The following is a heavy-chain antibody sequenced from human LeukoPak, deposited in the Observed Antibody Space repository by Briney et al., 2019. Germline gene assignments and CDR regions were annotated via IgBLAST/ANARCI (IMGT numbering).Heavy chain of an antibody. CDR3: AKDLAWGFDY. CDR2: IRYDGSNH. V-gene: IGHV3-30*02. CDR1: GFTFSGYG. D-gene: IGHD7-27*01. J-gene: IGHJ4*02. Sequence: PGGSLRLSCAASGFTFSGYGMHWVRQAPGKGLEWVTFIRYDGSNHNYADSVKGRFTISRDNFENTLYLQMNSLRPEDTALYYCAKDLAWGFDYWGQGTLVTVSS.